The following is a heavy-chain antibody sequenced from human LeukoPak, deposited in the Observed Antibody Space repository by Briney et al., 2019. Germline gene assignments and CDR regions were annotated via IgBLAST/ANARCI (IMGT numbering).Heavy chain of an antibody. V-gene: IGHV3-11*01. J-gene: IGHJ3*02. D-gene: IGHD3-22*01. CDR3: AREGPYYYDSSGYYLDAFDI. CDR1: GFTFSDYY. CDR2: ISSSGSTI. Sequence: PGGSLRLSCAASGFTFSDYYMSWIRQAPGKGLEWVSYISSSGSTIYYADSVKGRFTISRDNAKNSLYLQMNSLRAEDTAVYYCAREGPYYYDSSGYYLDAFDIWGQGTMVTVSS.